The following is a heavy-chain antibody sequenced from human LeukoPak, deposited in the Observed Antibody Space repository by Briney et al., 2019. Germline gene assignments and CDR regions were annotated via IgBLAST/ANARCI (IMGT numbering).Heavy chain of an antibody. CDR1: GFTFSDYY. D-gene: IGHD5-24*01. CDR3: AKVDRSRDGYNYAFDI. V-gene: IGHV3-11*01. Sequence: GGSLRLSCAASGFTFSDYYMSWIRQAPGKGLEWVSYISSSGSTIYYADSVKGRFTISRDNAKNSLYLQMNSLRAEDTAIYYCAKVDRSRDGYNYAFDIWGQGTMVTVSS. J-gene: IGHJ3*02. CDR2: ISSSGSTI.